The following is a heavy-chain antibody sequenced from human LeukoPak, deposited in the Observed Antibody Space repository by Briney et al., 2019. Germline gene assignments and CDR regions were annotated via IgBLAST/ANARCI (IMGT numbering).Heavy chain of an antibody. V-gene: IGHV1-2*02. D-gene: IGHD3-10*01. J-gene: IGHJ4*02. CDR2: INPNSGGT. CDR3: ARVMVRGLNYFDY. CDR1: GYTFTGYY. Sequence: VSVKVSCKASGYTFTGYYMHWVRQAPGQGLEWMGWINPNSGGTNYAQKFQGRVTMTRDTSISTAYMELSRLRSDDTAVYYCARVMVRGLNYFDYWGQGTLVTVSS.